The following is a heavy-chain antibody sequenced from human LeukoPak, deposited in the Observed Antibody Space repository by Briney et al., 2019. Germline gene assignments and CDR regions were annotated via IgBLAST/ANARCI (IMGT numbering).Heavy chain of an antibody. CDR3: ARDDTSGWYSLD. CDR2: INKDSKSI. V-gene: IGHV3-48*01. CDR1: GFTFSDSP. D-gene: IGHD6-13*01. J-gene: IGHJ4*02. Sequence: GGSLRLSCSASGFTFSDSPMNWVRQAPGKGLQWLSYINKDSKSIYYSESVRGRFTISRDNAKNSLFLQMNSLRADDTAVYYSARDDTSGWYSLDWGQGALVTVSS.